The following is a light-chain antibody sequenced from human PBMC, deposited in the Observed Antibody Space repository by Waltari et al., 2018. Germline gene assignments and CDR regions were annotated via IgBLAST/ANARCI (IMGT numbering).Light chain of an antibody. Sequence: EIVMTQSPATLSVSPGESATLSCRASQSVNSNLAWYQQKLGQAPRLLIYGASTRSTGIPARFSVSGSGTEFTLTISSLQSEDFAVYHFQQYNNWPLTFGGGTKVEIK. V-gene: IGKV3-15*01. CDR3: QQYNNWPLT. CDR1: QSVNSN. CDR2: GAS. J-gene: IGKJ4*01.